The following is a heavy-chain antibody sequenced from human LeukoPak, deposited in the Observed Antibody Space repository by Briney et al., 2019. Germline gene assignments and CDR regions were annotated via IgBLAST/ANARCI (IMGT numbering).Heavy chain of an antibody. D-gene: IGHD3-9*01. CDR3: VRQGRYLTGYSY. V-gene: IGHV4-34*01. CDR2: INHSGST. CDR1: GGSFSGYY. J-gene: IGHJ4*02. Sequence: SETLSLTCAVYGGSFSGYYWSWIRQPPGKGLEWIGEINHSGSTNYNPSLKSRVTISVDTSKNQFSLKLSSVTAAVTAVYYCVRQGRYLTGYSYWGQGTLVTVSS.